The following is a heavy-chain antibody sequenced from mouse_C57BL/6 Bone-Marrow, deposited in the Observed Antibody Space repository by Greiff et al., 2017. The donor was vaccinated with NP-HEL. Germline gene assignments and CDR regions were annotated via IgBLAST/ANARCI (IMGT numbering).Heavy chain of an antibody. D-gene: IGHD3-2*02. CDR3: ARYPTAQATEGYFDY. Sequence: EVKVEESGGGLVQPGGSLSLSCAASGFTFTDYYMSWVRQPPGKALEWLGFIRNKANGYTTEYSASVKGRFTISRDNSQSILYLQMNALRAEDSATYYCARYPTAQATEGYFDYWGQGTTLTVSS. V-gene: IGHV7-3*01. CDR2: IRNKANGYTT. CDR1: GFTFTDYY. J-gene: IGHJ2*01.